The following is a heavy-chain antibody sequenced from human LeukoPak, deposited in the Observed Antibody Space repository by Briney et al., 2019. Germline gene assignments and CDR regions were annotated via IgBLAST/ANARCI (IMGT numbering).Heavy chain of an antibody. J-gene: IGHJ6*03. D-gene: IGHD6-13*01. Sequence: SSETLSLTCAVYGGSFSGYYWSWIRQPPGKGLEWIGEINHSGSTNYNPSLKSRVTISVDTSKNQFSLKLSSVTAADTAVYYCARDVRSSSWYGYYYYYYMDVWGKGTTVTVSS. CDR3: ARDVRSSSWYGYYYYYYMDV. V-gene: IGHV4-34*01. CDR2: INHSGST. CDR1: GGSFSGYY.